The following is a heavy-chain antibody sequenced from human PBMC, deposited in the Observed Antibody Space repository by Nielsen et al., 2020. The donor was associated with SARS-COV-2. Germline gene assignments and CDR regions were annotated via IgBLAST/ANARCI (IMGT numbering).Heavy chain of an antibody. V-gene: IGHV3-30*18. Sequence: WIRQPPGKGLEWVAVISYDGSNKYYADSVKGRFTISRDNSKNTLYLQMNSLRAEDTAVYYCAKDRGSSGYIHYYYGMDVWGQGTTVTVSS. J-gene: IGHJ6*02. D-gene: IGHD3-22*01. CDR2: ISYDGSNK. CDR3: AKDRGSSGYIHYYYGMDV.